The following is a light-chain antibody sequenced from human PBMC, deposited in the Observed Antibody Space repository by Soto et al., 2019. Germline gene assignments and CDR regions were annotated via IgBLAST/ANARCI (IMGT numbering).Light chain of an antibody. CDR3: LQDYHYPWT. V-gene: IGKV1-6*02. CDR1: QDIRNE. Sequence: AIQMTQSPSSLSASVGDRVTITCRASQDIRNELGWYQQKPGKAPKLLIYAASSLQSGVPSRFSGSGSGTDFALTISSLQPEDFATYYCLQDYHYPWTFGQGTKVELK. CDR2: AAS. J-gene: IGKJ1*01.